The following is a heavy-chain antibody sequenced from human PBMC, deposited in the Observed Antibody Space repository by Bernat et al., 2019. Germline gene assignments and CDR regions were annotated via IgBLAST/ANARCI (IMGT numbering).Heavy chain of an antibody. CDR3: ARVNDSSGYGALPEDY. CDR1: GFTFSSYS. Sequence: EVQLVESGGGLVKPGGSLRLSCAASGFTFSSYSMNWVRQAPGKGLEWVSSISSSSSYIYYADSVKGRFTISRDNAKNSLYLQMNSLRAEDTAVYYCARVNDSSGYGALPEDYWGQGTLVTVSS. CDR2: ISSSSSYI. D-gene: IGHD3-22*01. V-gene: IGHV3-21*01. J-gene: IGHJ4*02.